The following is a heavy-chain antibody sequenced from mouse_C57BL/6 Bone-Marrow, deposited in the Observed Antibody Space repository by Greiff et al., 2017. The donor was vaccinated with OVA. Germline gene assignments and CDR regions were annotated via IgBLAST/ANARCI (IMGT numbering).Heavy chain of an antibody. V-gene: IGHV1-19*01. D-gene: IGHD2-1*01. Sequence: EVKLQESGPVLVKPGASVKMSCKASGYTFTDYYMNWVKQSHGKSLEWIGVINPYNGGTSYNQKFKGKATLTVDKSSSTAYMELNSLTSEDSAVYYCARDPYGNYYAMDYWGQGTSVTVSS. CDR3: ARDPYGNYYAMDY. CDR2: INPYNGGT. CDR1: GYTFTDYY. J-gene: IGHJ4*01.